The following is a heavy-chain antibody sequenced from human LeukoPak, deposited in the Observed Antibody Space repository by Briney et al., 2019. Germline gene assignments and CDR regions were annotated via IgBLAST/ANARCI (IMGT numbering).Heavy chain of an antibody. Sequence: SETLSLTCTVSGGSISSGGYYWSWIRQPPGKGLEWIGYIYHSGSTYYNPSLKSRVTMSVDTSKNQFSLKVSSLTAADTAVYYCASGNYYYMDVWGNGTTVTVSS. CDR3: ASGNYYYMDV. CDR1: GGSISSGGYY. CDR2: IYHSGST. J-gene: IGHJ6*03. V-gene: IGHV4-30-2*01.